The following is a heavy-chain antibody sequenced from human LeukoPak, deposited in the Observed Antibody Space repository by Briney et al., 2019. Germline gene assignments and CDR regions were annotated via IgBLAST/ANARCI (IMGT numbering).Heavy chain of an antibody. D-gene: IGHD2-15*01. CDR2: ISSNGGST. CDR3: ASGCSGGSCYSD. V-gene: IGHV3-64*01. Sequence: GGSLRLSCAASGFTFSSYAMHWVRQAPGEGLEYVSAISSNGGSTYYANSVKGGFTISRDNSKNTLYLQMGSLRAEDMAVYYCASGCSGGSCYSDWGQGPMVTVSS. CDR1: GFTFSSYA. J-gene: IGHJ4*02.